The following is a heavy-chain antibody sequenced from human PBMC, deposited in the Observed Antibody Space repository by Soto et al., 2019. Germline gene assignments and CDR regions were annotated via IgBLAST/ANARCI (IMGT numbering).Heavy chain of an antibody. CDR3: ARMIMGYCISTSCQPPYYYYGMDV. Sequence: GASVKVSCKASGYTFTSYGISWVRQAPGQGLEWMGWISAYNGNTNYAQKLQGRVTMTTDTSTSTAYMELRSLRSDDTAVYYCARMIMGYCISTSCQPPYYYYGMDVWGQGTTVTVS. CDR2: ISAYNGNT. V-gene: IGHV1-18*01. CDR1: GYTFTSYG. D-gene: IGHD2-2*01. J-gene: IGHJ6*02.